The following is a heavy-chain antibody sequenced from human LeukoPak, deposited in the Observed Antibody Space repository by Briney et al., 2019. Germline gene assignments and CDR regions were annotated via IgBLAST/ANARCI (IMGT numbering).Heavy chain of an antibody. CDR3: ARARNDYDSNGFSFLDY. CDR1: GISFSSHG. V-gene: IGHV3-33*01. Sequence: GGSLRLSCAASGISFSSHGMHWVRQALGKGLEWVAVIWYDGTNIYYADSVKGRFTISRDNSRNTLYLQMNSLRAEDTALYYCARARNDYDSNGFSFLDYWGQGTLVTVS. J-gene: IGHJ4*02. D-gene: IGHD3-22*01. CDR2: IWYDGTNI.